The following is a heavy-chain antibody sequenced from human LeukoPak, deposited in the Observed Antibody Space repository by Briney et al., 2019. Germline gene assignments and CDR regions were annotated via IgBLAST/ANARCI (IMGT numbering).Heavy chain of an antibody. CDR3: ARARYSSSWYGGYKAFDY. CDR2: IYYSGST. Sequence: SETLSLTCTVSGGSISSYYWSWIRQPPGKGLEWIVYIYYSGSTNYNPSLKSRVTISVDTSKNQFSLKLSSVTAADTAVYYCARARYSSSWYGGYKAFDYWGQGTLVTVSS. V-gene: IGHV4-59*01. CDR1: GGSISSYY. J-gene: IGHJ4*02. D-gene: IGHD6-13*01.